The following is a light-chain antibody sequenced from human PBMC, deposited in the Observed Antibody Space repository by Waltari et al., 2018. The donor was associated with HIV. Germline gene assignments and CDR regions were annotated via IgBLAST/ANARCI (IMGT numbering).Light chain of an antibody. CDR2: GAS. CDR1: QFVSSN. CDR3: QQYISWPLT. V-gene: IGKV3D-15*01. Sequence: EIVMMQSPATLSVSPGERATLSCRASQFVSSNLVWYQQKPGQAPRLLIYGASTRAPGIPDRFSGSGSGTEFTLGISSLQSEDFAVYHCQQYISWPLTFGQGTRLEIK. J-gene: IGKJ5*01.